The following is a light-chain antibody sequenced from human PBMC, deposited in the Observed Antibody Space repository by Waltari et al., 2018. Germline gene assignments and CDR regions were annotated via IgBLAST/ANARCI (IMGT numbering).Light chain of an antibody. CDR1: NNNVGYQG. Sequence: QAGLTQPPSVSKGLRQTATLTCTGNNNNVGYQGAAWLQQHQGHPPKLLSYRDNNRPSGVSEIFSASRSGNTASLTITGLQPEDEADYYCSAWDSSLSAWRFGGGTKLTVL. CDR3: SAWDSSLSAWR. CDR2: RDN. J-gene: IGLJ3*02. V-gene: IGLV10-54*04.